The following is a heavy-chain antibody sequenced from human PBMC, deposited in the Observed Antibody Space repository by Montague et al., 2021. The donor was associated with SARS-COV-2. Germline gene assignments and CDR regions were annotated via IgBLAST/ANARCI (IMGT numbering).Heavy chain of an antibody. J-gene: IGHJ4*02. V-gene: IGHV4-39*01. CDR3: DGSSEEEYYFDY. D-gene: IGHD3-22*01. CDR2: IYYSGST. Sequence: SETLSLTCTVSGCCNSSSSYYWRWMSQPPVKMLEWIGSIYYSGSTYYNPSLKSRVTISVDTSKNQFSLKLSSVTAADTAVYYCDGSSEEEYYFDYWGQGTLVTVYS. CDR1: GCCNSSSSYY.